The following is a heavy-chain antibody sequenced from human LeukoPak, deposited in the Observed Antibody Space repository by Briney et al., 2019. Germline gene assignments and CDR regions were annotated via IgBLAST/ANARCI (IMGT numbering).Heavy chain of an antibody. CDR1: GGSISSYY. V-gene: IGHV4-59*08. Sequence: SETLSLTCTVSGGSISSYYWSWIRQPPGKGLEWIGYISYWRTTTYNPSLKSRVTMSVDTSRNQFSLKLTSVTAADTAVYYCARKSGGYYDSSTYPPPYYFDYWGQGTLVTVSS. D-gene: IGHD3-22*01. J-gene: IGHJ4*02. CDR3: ARKSGGYYDSSTYPPPYYFDY. CDR2: ISYWRTT.